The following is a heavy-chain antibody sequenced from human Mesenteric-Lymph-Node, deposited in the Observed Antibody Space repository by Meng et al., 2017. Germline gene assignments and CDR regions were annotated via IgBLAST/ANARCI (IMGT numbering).Heavy chain of an antibody. CDR3: ARSALSSSWYEGNWFDP. CDR1: GFTFSGTS. CDR2: ITGGGGNT. J-gene: IGHJ5*02. V-gene: IGHV3-23*01. D-gene: IGHD6-13*01. Sequence: GESLKISCEASGFTFSGTSMSWVRQAPGKGLEWISVITGGGGNTYYADSVKGRFIISRDDSKNTLFLQMNSLRGEDTAVYYCARSALSSSWYEGNWFDPWGQGTLVTVSS.